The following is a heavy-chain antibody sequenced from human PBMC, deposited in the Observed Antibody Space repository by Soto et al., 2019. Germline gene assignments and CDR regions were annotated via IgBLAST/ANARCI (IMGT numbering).Heavy chain of an antibody. J-gene: IGHJ6*02. CDR1: GYTFTSYG. Sequence: QVQLVQSGAEVKKPGASVKVSCKASGYTFTSYGISWVRQAPGQGLEWMGCISAYNGNTNYAQKLQGRVTMTTDTSTSTAYMELRSLISDDTAVYYCARDLGYSSGWTYYYYYVMDVWGQGTTVTGSS. CDR2: ISAYNGNT. D-gene: IGHD6-19*01. V-gene: IGHV1-18*04. CDR3: ARDLGYSSGWTYYYYYVMDV.